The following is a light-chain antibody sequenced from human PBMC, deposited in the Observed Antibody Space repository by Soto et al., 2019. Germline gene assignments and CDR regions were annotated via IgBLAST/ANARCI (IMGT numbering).Light chain of an antibody. V-gene: IGKV1-5*03. J-gene: IGKJ1*01. CDR2: KAS. Sequence: DIQMTQSPSTLSGSVGDRVTITCRASQTISSWWAWYQQKPGKAPKLRLYKASTLKSGVPSGFSGSGSGTEFTLTISSLQPDGFATYYCQHYNSYSEAFGQGPKVELK. CDR3: QHYNSYSEA. CDR1: QTISSW.